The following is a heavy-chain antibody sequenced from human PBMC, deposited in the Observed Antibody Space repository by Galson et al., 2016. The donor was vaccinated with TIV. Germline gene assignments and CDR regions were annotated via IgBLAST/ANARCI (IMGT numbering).Heavy chain of an antibody. D-gene: IGHD6-13*01. J-gene: IGHJ4*02. CDR3: AKVMAAGGQNLEY. Sequence: GFTFTDYEFHWVRQAPGKGLEWVSYIGRNGRTIFYADSVQGRFTISRDNAKNSLSLQMNSLRVEDTALYYCAKVMAAGGQNLEYWGQGTLVTVSS. CDR2: IGRNGRTI. V-gene: IGHV3-48*03. CDR1: GFTFTDYE.